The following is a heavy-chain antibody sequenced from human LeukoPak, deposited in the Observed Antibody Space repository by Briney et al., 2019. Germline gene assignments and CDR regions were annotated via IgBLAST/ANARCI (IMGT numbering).Heavy chain of an antibody. CDR1: GFTFSSYS. D-gene: IGHD6-13*01. CDR3: ARCGYSSSWYFFVYYYGMDV. J-gene: IGHJ6*02. CDR2: ISSSSSYI. Sequence: GGSLRLSCAAPGFTFSSYSMNWVRQAPGKGLEWVSSISSSSSYIYYADSVKGRFTISRDSAKNSLYLQMNSLRAEDTAVYYCARCGYSSSWYFFVYYYGMDVWGQGTTVTVSS. V-gene: IGHV3-21*01.